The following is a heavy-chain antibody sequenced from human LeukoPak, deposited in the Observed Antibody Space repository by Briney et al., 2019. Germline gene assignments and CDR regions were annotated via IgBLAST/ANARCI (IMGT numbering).Heavy chain of an antibody. Sequence: GGSLRLSCAASGFTFSNAWMTWVRQAPGKGPEWVASIKQDGSEKSYVDSVKGRFTISRDNARTSLSLQMNSLRAEDTAVYYCARVYYDSSSDTTFDYWGQGTLVTVSS. D-gene: IGHD3-22*01. CDR3: ARVYYDSSSDTTFDY. V-gene: IGHV3-7*04. CDR1: GFTFSNAW. CDR2: IKQDGSEK. J-gene: IGHJ4*02.